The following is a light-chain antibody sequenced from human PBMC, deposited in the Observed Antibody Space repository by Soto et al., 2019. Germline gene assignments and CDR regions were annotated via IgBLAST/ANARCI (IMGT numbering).Light chain of an antibody. J-gene: IGKJ5*01. CDR1: QSVISY. V-gene: IGKV3-11*01. CDR2: DTS. CDR3: QQRYMSPPIT. Sequence: EIVLTQSPATLSLSPGERATLSCRASQSVISYLAWFQQRPGQAPRLLIYDTSNRATGIPARFSGSGSGTDFTLTISSVEPEDVAVYYCQQRYMSPPITFGHGTRLEIK.